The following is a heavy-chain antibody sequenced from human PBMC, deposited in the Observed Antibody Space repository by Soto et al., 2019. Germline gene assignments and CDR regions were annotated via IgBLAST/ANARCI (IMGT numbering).Heavy chain of an antibody. D-gene: IGHD3-10*01. CDR1: GYTFTSYD. CDR3: ARALRVLPMVRGVIRALVVYYFDY. CDR2: MNPNSGNT. J-gene: IGHJ4*02. V-gene: IGHV1-8*01. Sequence: ASVKVSCKASGYTFTSYDINWVRQATGQGLEWMGWMNPNSGNTGYAQKFQGRVTMTRNTSISTAYMELSSLRSEDTAVYYCARALRVLPMVRGVIRALVVYYFDYWGQGTLVTVSS.